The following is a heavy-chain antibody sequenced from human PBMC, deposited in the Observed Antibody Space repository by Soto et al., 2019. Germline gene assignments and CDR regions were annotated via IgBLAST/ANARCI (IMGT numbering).Heavy chain of an antibody. CDR2: ISYRGIT. CDR3: ARMSATGTRWFDP. CDR1: GGSFSSGAYH. V-gene: IGHV4-31*03. D-gene: IGHD6-13*01. J-gene: IGHJ5*02. Sequence: LSLTCTVSGGSFSSGAYHWSWVRQHPGQGLEWIASISYRGITYSNPSLKSRLSMSVDTSKNQFSLNLTSVTAADTAVYHCARMSATGTRWFDPWGQGTLVTVSS.